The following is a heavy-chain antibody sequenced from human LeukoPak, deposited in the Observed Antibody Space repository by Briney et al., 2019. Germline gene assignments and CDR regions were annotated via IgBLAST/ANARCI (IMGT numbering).Heavy chain of an antibody. D-gene: IGHD5-18*01. J-gene: IGHJ4*02. CDR1: GFTFSSYG. CDR2: ISSSSSYI. Sequence: PGGSLRLSCAASGFTFSSYGMHWVRQAPGKGLEWVSSISSSSSYIYYADSVKGRFTISRDNAKNSLYLQMNSLRAEDTAVYYCARGTYSYGYGILYWGQGTLVTVSS. V-gene: IGHV3-21*01. CDR3: ARGTYSYGYGILY.